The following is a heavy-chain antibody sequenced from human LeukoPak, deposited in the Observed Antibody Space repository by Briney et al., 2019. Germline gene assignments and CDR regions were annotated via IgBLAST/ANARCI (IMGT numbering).Heavy chain of an antibody. J-gene: IGHJ6*03. Sequence: GASVKVSCKASGGTFSSYAISWVRQAPGQGLEWMGGIIPIFGTANYAQKFQGRVTITTDESTSTAYMELSSLRSEDTAVYYCASFYCSSTSCYLDYYYMDVWGKGTTVTVSS. CDR1: GGTFSSYA. V-gene: IGHV1-69*05. CDR2: IIPIFGTA. CDR3: ASFYCSSTSCYLDYYYMDV. D-gene: IGHD2-2*01.